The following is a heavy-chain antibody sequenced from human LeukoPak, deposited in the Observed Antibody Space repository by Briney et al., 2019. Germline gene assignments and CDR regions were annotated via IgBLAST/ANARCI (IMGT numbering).Heavy chain of an antibody. V-gene: IGHV3-48*01. J-gene: IGHJ4*02. CDR2: ISSAGGTI. Sequence: GGSLRLSCAASGFTFSSYAMHWVRQAPGKGLEWVAYISSAGGTIYYADSVKGRFTISRDDAKNSVYLQMNSLRAEDTALYYCFAYSSSSYTSYFDYWGQGTLVTVSS. CDR3: FAYSSSSYTSYFDY. D-gene: IGHD6-6*01. CDR1: GFTFSSYA.